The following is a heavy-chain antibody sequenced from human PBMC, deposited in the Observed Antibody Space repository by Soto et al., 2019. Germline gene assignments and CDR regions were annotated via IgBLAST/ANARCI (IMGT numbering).Heavy chain of an antibody. Sequence: EVQLVESGGGLVQPGGSLRLSCAASGFTFSSYSMNWVRQAPGKGLEWVSYISSSTMYYADSVKGRFTISRDNAKNSLYLQMNSLRAEDTAVYYCARDLNYGLFDYRGQGTLVTVSS. CDR3: ARDLNYGLFDY. D-gene: IGHD4-17*01. V-gene: IGHV3-48*01. J-gene: IGHJ4*02. CDR1: GFTFSSYS. CDR2: ISSSTM.